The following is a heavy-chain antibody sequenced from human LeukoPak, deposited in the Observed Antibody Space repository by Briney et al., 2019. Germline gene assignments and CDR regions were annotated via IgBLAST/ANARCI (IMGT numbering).Heavy chain of an antibody. Sequence: SETLSLTCTVSGGSISGSFWSWIRQPPGKGLEWIGYVYYSGSTSYNPSLKSRVSISVDTSRNQFSLKMNSVTAADTAVYYCARHKSIPYDAFDMWGQGTMVTVSS. J-gene: IGHJ3*02. D-gene: IGHD2-21*01. CDR1: GGSISGSF. V-gene: IGHV4-59*08. CDR3: ARHKSIPYDAFDM. CDR2: VYYSGST.